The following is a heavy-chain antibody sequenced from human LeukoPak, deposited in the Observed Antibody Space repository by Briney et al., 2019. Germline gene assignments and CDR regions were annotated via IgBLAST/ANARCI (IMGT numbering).Heavy chain of an antibody. J-gene: IGHJ6*03. CDR2: ISSSSSTI. CDR1: GLTFSSYS. V-gene: IGHV3-48*01. Sequence: GGSLRLSCAASGLTFSSYSMNWVRQAPGKGLEWVSYISSSSSTIYYADSVKGRFTISKDNAKNSLYLQMNSLRAEDTAVYYCARGRYYMDVWGKGTTVTVSS. CDR3: ARGRYYMDV.